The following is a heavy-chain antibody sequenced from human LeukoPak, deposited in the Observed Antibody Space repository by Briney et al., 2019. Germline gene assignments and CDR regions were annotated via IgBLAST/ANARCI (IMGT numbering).Heavy chain of an antibody. Sequence: GRSLRLSCAASGFTFDDYAMHWVRQAPGKGLEWVSGISWNSGSIGHADSVKGRFTISRDNAKNSLYLQMNSLRAEDMALYYCAKAMTTVVTGAFDIWGQGTVVTVSS. CDR1: GFTFDDYA. V-gene: IGHV3-9*03. J-gene: IGHJ3*02. CDR2: ISWNSGSI. CDR3: AKAMTTVVTGAFDI. D-gene: IGHD4-23*01.